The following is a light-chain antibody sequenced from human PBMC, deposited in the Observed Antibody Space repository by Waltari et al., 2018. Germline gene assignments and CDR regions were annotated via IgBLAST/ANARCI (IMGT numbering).Light chain of an antibody. CDR2: EDN. Sequence: NSLLTQPHSVPESPGKTLTIPSTRTRHSIATNYVPCYQQRPGSAPTTVIFEDNQRPSGVPDRFSASIDTSSNSASLTISGLKTEDEALYYCQSYDSDEGVVFGGGTKLTVL. V-gene: IGLV6-57*03. CDR1: RHSIATNY. J-gene: IGLJ2*01. CDR3: QSYDSDEGVV.